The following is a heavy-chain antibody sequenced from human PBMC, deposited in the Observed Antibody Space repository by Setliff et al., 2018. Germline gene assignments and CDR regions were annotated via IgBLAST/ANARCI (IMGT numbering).Heavy chain of an antibody. J-gene: IGHJ4*02. Sequence: KPSETLSLTCTVSGGSISSGSYYWSWIRQPAGKGLEWIGRIYTSGSTNYNPSLKSRVAISVDTSKNQFSLKLSSVTAADTAVYYCASVPWDYIWGSYRYTGGYYFDYWGQGTLVTVSS. CDR1: GGSISSGSYY. CDR3: ASVPWDYIWGSYRYTGGYYFDY. V-gene: IGHV4-61*02. D-gene: IGHD3-16*02. CDR2: IYTSGST.